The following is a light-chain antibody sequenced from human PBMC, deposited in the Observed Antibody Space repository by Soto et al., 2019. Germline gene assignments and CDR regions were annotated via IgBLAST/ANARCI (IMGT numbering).Light chain of an antibody. CDR2: AAS. V-gene: IGKV1-39*01. CDR3: QQSDSIPKT. Sequence: DIQMTQSPSSLYASVGDRVTITCRASPTISLYLNWYQQKPGKATNLLIFAASSLQSGVPSRFSGSGTGTDFTLTISSLQPEEFATYFCQQSDSIPKTFGQGTKVEIK. J-gene: IGKJ1*01. CDR1: PTISLY.